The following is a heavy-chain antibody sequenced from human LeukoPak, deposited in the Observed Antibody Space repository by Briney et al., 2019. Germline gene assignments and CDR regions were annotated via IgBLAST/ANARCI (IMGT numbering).Heavy chain of an antibody. D-gene: IGHD3-16*01. CDR1: GFTFSSYA. Sequence: PGGSLRLSCAASGFTFSSYAMSWVRQAPGKGLEWVSKISASGGSTSYADSVKGRFTISRDSSENTLYLQMNSLRAEDTAIYYCAKYGGSYFDYWGQGTLVTVPS. CDR2: ISASGGST. J-gene: IGHJ4*02. V-gene: IGHV3-23*01. CDR3: AKYGGSYFDY.